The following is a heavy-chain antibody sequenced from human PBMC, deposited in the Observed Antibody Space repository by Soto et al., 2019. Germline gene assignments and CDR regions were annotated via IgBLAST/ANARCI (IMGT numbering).Heavy chain of an antibody. Sequence: QVQLQESGPGLVKPSETLSLTCTVSDDSTSSYKWSWIRQPPGRRLEWIGYIDSNGGTSYNPSLQSRVNISVDKSTKQFSLKLGSVTAADTAVYYCVRQGFGRLNGLVDVWGQGTTVTVSS. CDR1: DDSTSSYK. D-gene: IGHD3-10*01. J-gene: IGHJ6*02. CDR3: VRQGFGRLNGLVDV. CDR2: IDSNGGT. V-gene: IGHV4-59*08.